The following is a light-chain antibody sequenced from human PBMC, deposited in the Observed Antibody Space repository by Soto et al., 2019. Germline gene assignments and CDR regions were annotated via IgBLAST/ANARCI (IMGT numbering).Light chain of an antibody. CDR1: QSISRR. CDR2: TAS. V-gene: IGKV1-5*03. J-gene: IGKJ4*01. Sequence: DIQMTQSTSTLSASVGDRVTITCRTSQSISRRLAWYQQKPGKAPKLLIYTASIIKSGVPSRISGSGSGTEFAHTISSRQPYDFATDSCQEYKSASGLTFGGGTKVEIK. CDR3: QEYKSASGLT.